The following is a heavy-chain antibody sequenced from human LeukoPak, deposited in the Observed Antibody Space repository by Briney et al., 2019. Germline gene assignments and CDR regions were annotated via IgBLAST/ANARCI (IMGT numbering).Heavy chain of an antibody. Sequence: ASVKVSCKVSGDILTELSIHWVRQTPGKGFEWMGGFDPAAGTTLCAQTFQDRIIMTEDTSTGTTSVELGSLTSDDTAIYYCATLVVPAAKRGVWGRGTLVTVSS. CDR3: ATLVVPAAKRGV. V-gene: IGHV1-24*01. CDR2: FDPAAGTT. J-gene: IGHJ4*02. D-gene: IGHD2-2*01. CDR1: GDILTELS.